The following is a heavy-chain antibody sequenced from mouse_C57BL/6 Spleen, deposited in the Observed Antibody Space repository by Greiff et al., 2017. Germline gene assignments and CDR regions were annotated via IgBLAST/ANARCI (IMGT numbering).Heavy chain of an antibody. Sequence: EVKLVESGGGLVQPGGSLKLSCAASGFTFSDYGMAWVRQAPRKGPEWVAFISNLAYSIYYADTVTGRFTFSRENAKNTLYLEMSSLRSEDTAMYYCARHGGPQAWFAYWGQGTLVTVSA. V-gene: IGHV5-15*01. D-gene: IGHD3-1*01. CDR3: ARHGGPQAWFAY. J-gene: IGHJ3*01. CDR2: ISNLAYSI. CDR1: GFTFSDYG.